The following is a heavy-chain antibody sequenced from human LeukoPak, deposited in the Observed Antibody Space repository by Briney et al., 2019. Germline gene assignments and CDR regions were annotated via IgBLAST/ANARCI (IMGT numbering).Heavy chain of an antibody. J-gene: IGHJ4*02. V-gene: IGHV4-39*07. CDR1: GGSISSGSYY. D-gene: IGHD1-7*01. Sequence: TLSLTCTVSGGSISSGSYYWSWIRQPPGKGLEWIGSIYYSGSTYYNPSLKSRVTISVDTSKNQFSLKLSSVTAADTAVYYCARSRKLTGTTDYWGQGTLVTVSS. CDR2: IYYSGST. CDR3: ARSRKLTGTTDY.